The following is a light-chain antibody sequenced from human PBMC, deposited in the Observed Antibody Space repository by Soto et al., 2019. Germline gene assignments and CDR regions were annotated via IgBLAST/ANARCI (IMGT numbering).Light chain of an antibody. V-gene: IGLV1-47*02. CDR2: SNN. CDR1: SSSIGRNY. CDR3: AAWDDSLSGLYV. J-gene: IGLJ1*01. Sequence: QSVLTQPPSASGTPGQRVTISCSGSSSSIGRNYVYWYQQLPGTAPKLLIFSNNQRPSGVTDRFSGSKSGTSASLAISGLRSEDEADYYCAAWDDSLSGLYVFGTGTKLTVL.